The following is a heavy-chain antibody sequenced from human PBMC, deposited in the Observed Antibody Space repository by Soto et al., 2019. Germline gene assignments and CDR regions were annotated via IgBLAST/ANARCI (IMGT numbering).Heavy chain of an antibody. Sequence: PGGSLRLSCAASGFTFSSYGMHWVRQAPGKGLEWVAVISYDGSNKYYADSVKGRFTISRDNSKNTLYLQMNSLRAEDTAVYYCAKSVVEWLRFYYYGMDVWGQGTTVTV. CDR1: GFTFSSYG. V-gene: IGHV3-30*18. D-gene: IGHD5-12*01. CDR3: AKSVVEWLRFYYYGMDV. CDR2: ISYDGSNK. J-gene: IGHJ6*02.